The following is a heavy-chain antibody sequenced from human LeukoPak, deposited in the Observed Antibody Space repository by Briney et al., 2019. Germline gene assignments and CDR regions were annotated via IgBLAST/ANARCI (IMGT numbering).Heavy chain of an antibody. CDR3: AKSVRMVRGVIGH. CDR1: GFTFSSYD. CDR2: ISGSGGST. D-gene: IGHD3-10*01. V-gene: IGHV3-23*01. J-gene: IGHJ4*02. Sequence: GGSLRLSCAASGFTFSSYDMHWVRQATGKGLEWVSAISGSGGSTYYADSVKGRFTISRDNSKNTLYLQMNSLRAEDTAVYYCAKSVRMVRGVIGHWGQGTLVTVSS.